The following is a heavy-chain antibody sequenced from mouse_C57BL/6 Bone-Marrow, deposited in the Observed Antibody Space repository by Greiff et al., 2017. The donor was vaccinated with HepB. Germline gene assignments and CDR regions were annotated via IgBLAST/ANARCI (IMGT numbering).Heavy chain of an antibody. J-gene: IGHJ4*01. V-gene: IGHV6-6*01. D-gene: IGHD2-1*01. CDR1: GFTFSDAW. Sequence: EVKVVESGGGLVQPGGSMKLSCAASGFTFSDAWMDWVRQSPEKGLEWVAEIRNKANNHATYYAESVKGRFTISRDDSKSSVYLQMNSLRAEDTGIYYCTRPSLWYPHYYAMDYWGQGTSVTVSS. CDR3: TRPSLWYPHYYAMDY. CDR2: IRNKANNHAT.